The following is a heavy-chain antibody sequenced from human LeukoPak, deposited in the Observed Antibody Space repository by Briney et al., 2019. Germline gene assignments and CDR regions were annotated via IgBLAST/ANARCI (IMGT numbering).Heavy chain of an antibody. V-gene: IGHV3-30*18. CDR1: GFTFSSYG. CDR2: ISYDGSNK. CDR3: AKETVTL. J-gene: IGHJ4*02. Sequence: PGGSLRLSCAASGFTFSSYGMHWVRRAPGKGLEWVAVISYDGSNKYYADSVKGRFTISRDNSKNTLYLQMNSLRAEDTAVYYCAKETVTLWGQGTLVTVSS. D-gene: IGHD4-17*01.